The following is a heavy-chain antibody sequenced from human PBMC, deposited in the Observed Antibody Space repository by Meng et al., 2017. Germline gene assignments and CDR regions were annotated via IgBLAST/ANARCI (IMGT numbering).Heavy chain of an antibody. J-gene: IGHJ6*02. CDR3: ARDQGEEYSYGYEYYYYGMDV. V-gene: IGHV3-53*04. D-gene: IGHD5-18*01. CDR1: GFTVSSNY. Sequence: GESLKISCAASGFTVSSNYMSWVRQAPGKGLEWVSVIYSGGSTYYADSVKGRFTISRHNSKNTLYLQMNSLRAEDTAVYYCARDQGEEYSYGYEYYYYGMDVWGQGTTVTVSS. CDR2: IYSGGST.